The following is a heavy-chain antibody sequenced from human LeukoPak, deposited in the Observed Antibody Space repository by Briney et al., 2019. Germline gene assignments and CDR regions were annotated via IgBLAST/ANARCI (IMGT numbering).Heavy chain of an antibody. J-gene: IGHJ6*02. CDR3: ARDYCSGGSCYSSYYYGMDV. CDR2: ISAYNGNT. D-gene: IGHD2-15*01. V-gene: IGHV1-18*01. Sequence: GASVKVSCKASGYTFTSYGISWVRQAPGQGLEWMGWISAYNGNTNYAQKLQGRVTMTTDTSTSTAYMELRSLRSDDTAVYYCARDYCSGGSCYSSYYYGMDVWGQGTTVTVSS. CDR1: GYTFTSYG.